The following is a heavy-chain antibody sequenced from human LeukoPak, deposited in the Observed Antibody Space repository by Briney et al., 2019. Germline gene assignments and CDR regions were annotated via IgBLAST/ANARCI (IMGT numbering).Heavy chain of an antibody. J-gene: IGHJ4*02. CDR2: IIRSSSYI. V-gene: IGHV3-21*03. Sequence: GGSLRLSCAASGFTLSSYSMNWVRQAPGKGLEWVSSIIRSSSYIYYADSVKGRFTISRDNAKNSLYLQMNSLRAEDTAVYYCARDFGGYCSSTNCYLGHLDYWGQGTLVTVSS. CDR3: ARDFGGYCSSTNCYLGHLDY. D-gene: IGHD2-2*01. CDR1: GFTLSSYS.